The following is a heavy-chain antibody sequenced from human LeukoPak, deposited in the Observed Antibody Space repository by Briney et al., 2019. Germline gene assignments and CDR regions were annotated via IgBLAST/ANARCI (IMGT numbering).Heavy chain of an antibody. D-gene: IGHD3-10*01. V-gene: IGHV3-23*01. J-gene: IGHJ4*02. CDR2: ISGSGGST. CDR3: AKHGSGNYAIYYFDY. Sequence: GGSLRLSCAASGFTFSSYAMSWVRRAPGKGLEWVSGISGSGGSTYYADSVKGRFTISRDNSKNALYLQMNSLSAEDTAVYYCAKHGSGNYAIYYFDYWGQGTLVTVSS. CDR1: GFTFSSYA.